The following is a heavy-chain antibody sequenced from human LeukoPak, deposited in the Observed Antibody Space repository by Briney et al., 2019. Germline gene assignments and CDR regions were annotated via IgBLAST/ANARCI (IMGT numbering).Heavy chain of an antibody. J-gene: IGHJ4*02. Sequence: SETLSLTCTVSGGSISSYYWSWIRQPPGKGLEWIGYIYYSGSTNYNPSLKSRVTISVDTSKNQFSLKLSSVTAADTAVYYCARLWFGKYYFDYWGQGTLVTVSS. CDR1: GGSISSYY. V-gene: IGHV4-59*01. CDR2: IYYSGST. CDR3: ARLWFGKYYFDY. D-gene: IGHD3-10*01.